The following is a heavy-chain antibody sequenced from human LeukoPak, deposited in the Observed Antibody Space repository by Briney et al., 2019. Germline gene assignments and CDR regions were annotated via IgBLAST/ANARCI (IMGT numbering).Heavy chain of an antibody. CDR2: IYYSGST. J-gene: IGHJ6*02. V-gene: IGHV4-39*07. CDR1: GGSISTSIYY. CDR3: ARDLRAPRGWTDYYYYYGMDV. D-gene: IGHD6-19*01. Sequence: SETLSLTCTVSGGSISTSIYYWGWIRQPPGKGLEWIGNIYYSGSTNYNPSLKSRVTISVDTSKNQFSLKLSSVTAADTAVYYCARDLRAPRGWTDYYYYYGMDVWGQGTTVTVSS.